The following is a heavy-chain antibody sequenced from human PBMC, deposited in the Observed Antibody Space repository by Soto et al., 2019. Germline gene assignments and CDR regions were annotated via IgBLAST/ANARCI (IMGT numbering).Heavy chain of an antibody. D-gene: IGHD6-19*01. V-gene: IGHV6-1*01. CDR3: ARETQQWLPPLGYYGMDV. CDR2: TYYRSKWYN. Sequence: SQTLSLTCAISGDSVSSNSAAWNWIRQSPSRGLEWLGRTYYRSKWYNDYAVSVKSRMTIDPDTSKNQFSLQLNSVTPEDTAVYYCARETQQWLPPLGYYGMDVWGQGTTVTVSS. J-gene: IGHJ6*02. CDR1: GDSVSSNSAA.